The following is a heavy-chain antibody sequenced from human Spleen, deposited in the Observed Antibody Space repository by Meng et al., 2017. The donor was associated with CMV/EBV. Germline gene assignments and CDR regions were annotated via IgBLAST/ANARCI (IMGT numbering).Heavy chain of an antibody. V-gene: IGHV4-59*10. CDR3: ASRLLRSPDY. J-gene: IGHJ4*02. CDR2: IYTGGST. Sequence: QVKVQQWVGGRLKPSETLSRTCTVSVGSISSYYWLWLRQPAGKGLEWIGRIYTGGSTNYNPSLQSRVTMSVDTSKNQFYLTLNSVTAADTAVYYCASRLLRSPDYWGQGTLVTVSS. CDR1: VGSISSYY. D-gene: IGHD3-3*01.